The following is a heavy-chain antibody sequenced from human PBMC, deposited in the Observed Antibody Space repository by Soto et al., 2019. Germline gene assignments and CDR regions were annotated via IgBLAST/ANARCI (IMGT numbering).Heavy chain of an antibody. J-gene: IGHJ4*02. CDR3: AMSRRGDQFDD. Sequence: QVQLVQSGTEVKKPGASVKVSCKASGYTFTAYSMHWVRQAPGQGLEWMGWINPNSGDTDYARNFQGRVTMTRDTSISTAYMELSSLRSDDTAVHFCAMSRRGDQFDDWGQGTLVTVSS. CDR2: INPNSGDT. V-gene: IGHV1-2*02. CDR1: GYTFTAYS. D-gene: IGHD3-16*01.